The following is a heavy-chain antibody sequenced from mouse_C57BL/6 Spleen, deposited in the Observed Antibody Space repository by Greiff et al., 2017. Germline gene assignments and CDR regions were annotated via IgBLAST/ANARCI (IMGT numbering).Heavy chain of an antibody. CDR1: GYAFTNYL. J-gene: IGHJ2*01. V-gene: IGHV1-54*01. CDR3: ARQAVVDDYFDY. Sequence: QVQLKQSGAELVRPGTSVKVSCKASGYAFTNYLIEWVKQRPGQGLEWIGVINPGSGGTNYNEKFKGKATLTADKSSSTSYMQLSSLTSEDSAVYFCARQAVVDDYFDYWGQGTTLTVSS. CDR2: INPGSGGT. D-gene: IGHD1-1*01.